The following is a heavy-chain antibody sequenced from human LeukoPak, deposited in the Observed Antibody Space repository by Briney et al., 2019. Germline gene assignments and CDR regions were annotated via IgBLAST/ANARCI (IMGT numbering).Heavy chain of an antibody. V-gene: IGHV4-34*01. CDR3: GSRRTAMFGVIKGPIDY. CDR1: GGSFSGYY. CDR2: INHSGSP. J-gene: IGHJ4*02. Sequence: SETLSLTCAVYGGSFSGYYWSWIRQPPGKGLEWIGEINHSGSPNNNPSLKSRVSISFDTSKNQFSLKLTSVTAADTAVYYCGSRRTAMFGVIKGPIDYWGQGTLVTVSS. D-gene: IGHD3-3*01.